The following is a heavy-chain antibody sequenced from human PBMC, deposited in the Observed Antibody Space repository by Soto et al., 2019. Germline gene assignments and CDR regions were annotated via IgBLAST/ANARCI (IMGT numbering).Heavy chain of an antibody. Sequence: PSETLSLTCAVYGGSFSGFDWSWIRHPPGKGLEWIGEINRGGDTNYNPSLKSRVTISVDTSKNQFSLKLNSVTPADTAVYYCARGYGLGSYFNGAWGQGTLVTVSS. D-gene: IGHD3-10*01. CDR2: INRGGDT. CDR3: ARGYGLGSYFNGA. J-gene: IGHJ5*02. CDR1: GGSFSGFD. V-gene: IGHV4-34*01.